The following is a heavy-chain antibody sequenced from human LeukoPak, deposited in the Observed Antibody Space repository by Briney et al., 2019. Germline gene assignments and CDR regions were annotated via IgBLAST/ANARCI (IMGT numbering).Heavy chain of an antibody. CDR3: ATIKRGNIFGYFDF. CDR2: ILNTVTT. V-gene: IGHV4-4*09. CDR1: GGSMNSHY. Sequence: SETLSLTCTVSGGSMNSHYWSWIRQPAGKGLEWIGYILNTVTTKDNPSLKSRFPLSADTSKNQFSLRLTSVTAADTAVYYCATIKRGNIFGYFDFWGQGIPVTVSS. D-gene: IGHD5-18*01. J-gene: IGHJ4*02.